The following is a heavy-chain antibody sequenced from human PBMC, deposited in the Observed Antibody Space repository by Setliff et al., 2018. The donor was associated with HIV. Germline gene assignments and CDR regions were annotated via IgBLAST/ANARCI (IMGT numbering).Heavy chain of an antibody. CDR1: GDSISRSRYY. CDR2: FYYSGST. Sequence: PSETLSLTCTVSGDSISRSRYYWGWIRQPPGKGLEWSGSFYYSGSTSYNPSLKSRVTISGDTSKNQVSLRLSSVTAADTAVYYCARRGDFFYYAMDVWGQGTTVTVSS. V-gene: IGHV4-39*01. CDR3: ARRGDFFYYAMDV. J-gene: IGHJ6*02.